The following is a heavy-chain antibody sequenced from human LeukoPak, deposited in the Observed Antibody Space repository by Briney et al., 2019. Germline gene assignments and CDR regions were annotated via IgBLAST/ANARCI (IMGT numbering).Heavy chain of an antibody. J-gene: IGHJ4*02. CDR1: GGSISSYY. CDR2: IYYSGST. D-gene: IGHD2-2*01. CDR3: AGAYCSSTSCYTGGFDY. Sequence: SETLSLTXTVSGGSISSYYWSWIRQPPGKGLEWIGYIYYSGSTNYNPSLKSRVTISVDTSKNQFSLKLSSVTAADTAVYYCAGAYCSSTSCYTGGFDYWAREPWSPSPQ. V-gene: IGHV4-59*01.